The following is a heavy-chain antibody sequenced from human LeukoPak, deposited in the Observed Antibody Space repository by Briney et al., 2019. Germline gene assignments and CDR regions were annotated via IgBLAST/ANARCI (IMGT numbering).Heavy chain of an antibody. CDR1: GFTFSTYS. CDR3: ARAPLTTYYYDSSGYYPKYFQH. J-gene: IGHJ1*01. CDR2: ISSSGGTI. Sequence: GGSLRLPCAASGFTFSTYSMNWVRQAPGKGLEWVSYISSSGGTIYYADSVKGRFTISRDSVKNSLYLQMNSLRDEDTAVYYCARAPLTTYYYDSSGYYPKYFQHWGQGTLVTVSS. V-gene: IGHV3-48*02. D-gene: IGHD3-22*01.